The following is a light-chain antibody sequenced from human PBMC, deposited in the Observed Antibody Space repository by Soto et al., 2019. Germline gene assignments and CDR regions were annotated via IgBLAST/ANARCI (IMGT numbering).Light chain of an antibody. CDR1: QSISSW. V-gene: IGKV1-5*01. Sequence: DIQMTQSPSTLSASVGDRVTITCRASQSISSWLAWYQQKPGKAPKLLIYDASSLESGVPSRFSGSGSGTEFTLTISSRQPDDFATYYCQQYNSYPRTVGQGTKVEIK. CDR3: QQYNSYPRT. J-gene: IGKJ1*01. CDR2: DAS.